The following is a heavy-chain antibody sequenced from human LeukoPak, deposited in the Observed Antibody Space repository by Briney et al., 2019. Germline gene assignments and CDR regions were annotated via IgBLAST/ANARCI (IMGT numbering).Heavy chain of an antibody. Sequence: PGGSLRLSCAASGFTFSSYWMSWVRQAPGKGLEWVATIKQGGSEKYYVDSVKGRFTISRDNANNSLCLQMNSLRAEDTAVYYGARAATMVTNTMDNVWGQGTLVTVSS. J-gene: IGHJ4*02. D-gene: IGHD4-17*01. CDR1: GFTFSSYW. CDR2: IKQGGSEK. V-gene: IGHV3-7*01. CDR3: ARAATMVTNTMDNV.